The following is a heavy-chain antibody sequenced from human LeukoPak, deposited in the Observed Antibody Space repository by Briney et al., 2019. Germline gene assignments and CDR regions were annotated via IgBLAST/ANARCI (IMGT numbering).Heavy chain of an antibody. J-gene: IGHJ4*02. CDR3: ARDQNFHDGGGYYGIDC. D-gene: IGHD3-22*01. Sequence: GASVKVSCKASGYTFTGYYMHWVRQAPGQGLEWIGWINPKNGGTNYAQKFQDRVTMTRDTSISTAYMELSRLTSDDTAVYYCARDQNFHDGGGYYGIDCWGQGTLVTVSS. CDR2: INPKNGGT. V-gene: IGHV1-2*02. CDR1: GYTFTGYY.